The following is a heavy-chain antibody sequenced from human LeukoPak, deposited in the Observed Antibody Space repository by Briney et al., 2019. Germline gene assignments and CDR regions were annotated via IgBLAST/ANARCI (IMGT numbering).Heavy chain of an antibody. CDR2: IWNDGSNK. V-gene: IGHV3-33*06. CDR1: GFTFSSYG. J-gene: IGHJ4*02. CDR3: AKDLSSSWFEGLDN. Sequence: PGRPLRLSCAASGFTFSSYGMYWVRQAPGKGLEWVAVIWNDGSNKHYADSVKGRFTISRDNSKNTLDLQMNSLRAEDTAVYYCAKDLSSSWFEGLDNWGQGTLVTVSS. D-gene: IGHD6-13*01.